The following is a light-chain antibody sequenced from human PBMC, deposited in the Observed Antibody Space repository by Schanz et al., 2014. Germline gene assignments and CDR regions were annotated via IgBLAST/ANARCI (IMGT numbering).Light chain of an antibody. CDR2: EVS. V-gene: IGLV2-8*01. CDR1: NSDVGGYNY. J-gene: IGLJ2*01. Sequence: SALTQPPSASGSPGQSVTISCTGTNSDVGGYNYVSWYQQHPGKAPKLMIYEVSKRPSGVPDRFSGSKSGNTASLTVSGLQAEDEADYYCSSYAGNNNLRVLFGGGTKLTVL. CDR3: SSYAGNNNLRVL.